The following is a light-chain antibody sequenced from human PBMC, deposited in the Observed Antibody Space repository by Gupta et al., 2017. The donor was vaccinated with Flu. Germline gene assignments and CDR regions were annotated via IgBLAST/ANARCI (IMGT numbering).Light chain of an antibody. CDR3: QQYYSYPRT. CDR1: QGISSY. CDR2: AAS. V-gene: IGKV1-8*01. Sequence: AIRITQSPSSFSASTGDRVTITCRASQGISSYLAWYQQKPGKAPKLLIYAASTLQSGVPSRFSGSGSGTDFTLTISCLQSKDFATYYCQQYYSYPRTFGQGTKVEIK. J-gene: IGKJ1*01.